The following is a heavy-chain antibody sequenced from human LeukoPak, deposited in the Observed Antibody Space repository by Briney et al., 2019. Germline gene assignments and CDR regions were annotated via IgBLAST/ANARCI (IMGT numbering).Heavy chain of an antibody. D-gene: IGHD3-10*01. V-gene: IGHV3-74*01. Sequence: GGSLRLSCAATGLTFRGYWFHWVRQVPGKGLVWVSRINNVGSTTIYADSVKGRFTISRDNAKNSLYLQMNSLRVEDTAVYYCARGGYGAGSTYYYGMDVWGQGTTVTVSS. CDR1: GLTFRGYW. CDR2: INNVGSTT. J-gene: IGHJ6*02. CDR3: ARGGYGAGSTYYYGMDV.